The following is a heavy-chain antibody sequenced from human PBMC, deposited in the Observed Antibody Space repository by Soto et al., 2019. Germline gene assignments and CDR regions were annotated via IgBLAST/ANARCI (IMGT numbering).Heavy chain of an antibody. Sequence: PGGSLRLSCAASGFTFSSYSMNWVRQAPGKGLEWVSSISSSSSYIYYADSVKGRFTISRDNAKNSLYLQMNSLRAEDTTVYYCARDGIAVAGTSAFDIWGQGTMVTVSS. J-gene: IGHJ3*02. D-gene: IGHD6-19*01. CDR2: ISSSSSYI. V-gene: IGHV3-21*01. CDR3: ARDGIAVAGTSAFDI. CDR1: GFTFSSYS.